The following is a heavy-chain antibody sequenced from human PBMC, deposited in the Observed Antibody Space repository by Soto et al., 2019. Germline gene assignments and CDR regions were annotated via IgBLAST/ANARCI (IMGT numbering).Heavy chain of an antibody. CDR2: IYSSGST. CDR3: ARWVARGDYYGMDV. V-gene: IGHV4-59*01. CDR1: GGSISSYY. Sequence: PSETLSLTCTVSGGSISSYYWSWIRRPPGKGLEWIGYIYSSGSTSYNPSLRSRVTILVDTSKNQFSLKLSSVTAADTALYYCARWVARGDYYGMDVWGPGTTVTAP. J-gene: IGHJ6*02. D-gene: IGHD5-12*01.